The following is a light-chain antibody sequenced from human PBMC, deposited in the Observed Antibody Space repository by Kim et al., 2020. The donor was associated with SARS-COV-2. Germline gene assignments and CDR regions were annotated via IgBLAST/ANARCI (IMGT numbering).Light chain of an antibody. CDR2: EDN. J-gene: IGLJ2*01. CDR3: QAWDSRTVV. Sequence: SYELTQPPSVSVSPRQTASITCSGDKLGDKNVCWYQQKPGQSPVLVIYEDNKRPSGIPERVSGSNSGNTATLTISGTQAMDEADYFCQAWDSRTVVFGGGTQLTVL. V-gene: IGLV3-1*01. CDR1: KLGDKN.